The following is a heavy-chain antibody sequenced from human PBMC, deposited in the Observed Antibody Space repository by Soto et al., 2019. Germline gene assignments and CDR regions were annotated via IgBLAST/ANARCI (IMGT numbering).Heavy chain of an antibody. J-gene: IGHJ4*02. Sequence: GGSLRLSCAASGFTFSNAWMSWVRQAPGKGLEWVGRIKSKTDGGTTDYAAPVKGRFTISRDDSKNTLYLQMNSLKTEDTAVYYCTTDLGDDSSGYFDYWGQGTLVTVSS. V-gene: IGHV3-15*01. CDR1: GFTFSNAW. CDR3: TTDLGDDSSGYFDY. CDR2: IKSKTDGGTT. D-gene: IGHD3-22*01.